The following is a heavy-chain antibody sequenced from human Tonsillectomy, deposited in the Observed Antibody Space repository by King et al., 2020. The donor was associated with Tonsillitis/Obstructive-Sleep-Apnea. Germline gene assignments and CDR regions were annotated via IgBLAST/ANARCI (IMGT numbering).Heavy chain of an antibody. CDR3: ARGGIMITFGGGGLIVLDAFDI. CDR2: INHSGST. V-gene: IGHV4-34*01. Sequence: VQLQQWGAGLLKPSETLSLTCAVYGGSFSGYNWSWIRQPPGKGLEWIGEINHSGSTNYNPSLKSRVTISVDTSKNQFSLKLTSVTAADTAVYYCARGGIMITFGGGGLIVLDAFDIWGQGTMVTVSS. D-gene: IGHD3-16*01. CDR1: GGSFSGYN. J-gene: IGHJ3*02.